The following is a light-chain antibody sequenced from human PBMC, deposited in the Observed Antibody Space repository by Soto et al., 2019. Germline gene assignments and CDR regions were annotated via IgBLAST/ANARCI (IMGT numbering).Light chain of an antibody. CDR2: AAS. CDR1: QSIGTY. CDR3: LERHST. J-gene: IGKJ2*01. Sequence: DAQMTQSPSSLSASVGDSVTITCRASQSIGTYLDWYQHKPGKAPKLLIYAASSLQSGVPSRFSGSGSGTDFTLTISSLQPEDFATYYRLERHSTFGQGTKLEIK. V-gene: IGKV1-39*01.